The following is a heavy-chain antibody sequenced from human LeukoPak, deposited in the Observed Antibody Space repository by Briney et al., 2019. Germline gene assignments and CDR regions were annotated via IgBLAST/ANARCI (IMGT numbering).Heavy chain of an antibody. CDR1: GYTFTSYD. V-gene: IGHV1-8*01. CDR3: ATIKQEYYYGSGRSNYYMDV. J-gene: IGHJ6*03. Sequence: GASVKVSCKASGYTFTSYDINWVRQATGQGLEWMGWMNPSSGNTGYAQKFQGRVTMTRNTSISTAYMELSSLRSEDTAVYYCATIKQEYYYGSGRSNYYMDVWGKGTTVTISS. D-gene: IGHD3-10*01. CDR2: MNPSSGNT.